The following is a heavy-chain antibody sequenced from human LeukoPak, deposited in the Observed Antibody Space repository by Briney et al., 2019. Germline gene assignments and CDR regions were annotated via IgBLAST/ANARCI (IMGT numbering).Heavy chain of an antibody. V-gene: IGHV3-66*01. D-gene: IGHD6-13*01. CDR2: IYSGGST. J-gene: IGHJ4*02. Sequence: WVSVIYSGGSTYYADSVKGRFTISRDNSKNTLYLQMNSLRAEDTAVYYCAKDKRGSSWSDYWGQGTLVTVSS. CDR3: AKDKRGSSWSDY.